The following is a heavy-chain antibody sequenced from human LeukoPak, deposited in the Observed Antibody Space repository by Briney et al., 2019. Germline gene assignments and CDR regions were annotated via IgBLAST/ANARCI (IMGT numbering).Heavy chain of an antibody. J-gene: IGHJ5*02. CDR1: GGSFSGYY. CDR2: INHSGST. Sequence: PSETLSLTCAVYGGSFSGYYWSWIRQPPGKGLEWIGEINHSGSTNYNPSLKSRVTISVDTSKNQFSLKLSSVTAADTAVYYCARGRDYDFWSGYWERYNWFDPWGQGTLVTVSS. V-gene: IGHV4-34*01. CDR3: ARGRDYDFWSGYWERYNWFDP. D-gene: IGHD3-3*01.